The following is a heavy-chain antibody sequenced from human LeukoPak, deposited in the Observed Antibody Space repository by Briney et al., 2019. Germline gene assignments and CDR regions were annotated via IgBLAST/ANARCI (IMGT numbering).Heavy chain of an antibody. CDR1: GFTFSSYA. CDR2: ISYDGSNK. V-gene: IGHV3-30*04. CDR3: ARPLRYCSSTSCYYFDY. J-gene: IGHJ4*02. D-gene: IGHD2-2*01. Sequence: GRSLRLSCAASGFTFSSYAMHWVRQAPGKGLEWVVVISYDGSNKYYADSVKGRFTISRDNSKNTLYLQMNSLRAEDTAVYYCARPLRYCSSTSCYYFDYWGQGTLVTVSS.